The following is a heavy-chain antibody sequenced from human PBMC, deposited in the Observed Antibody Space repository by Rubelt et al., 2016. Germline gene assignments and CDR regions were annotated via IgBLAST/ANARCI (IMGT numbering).Heavy chain of an antibody. CDR2: ISSSSSYT. J-gene: IGHJ6*02. CDR1: GFTFSDYY. D-gene: IGHD4/OR15-4a*01. CDR3: ARDPTDYPTYYYYGMDV. V-gene: IGHV3-11*06. Sequence: QVQLVESGGGLVKPGGSLRLSCAASGFTFSDYYMSWIRQAPGKGLEWVSYISSSSSYTNYADSVKGRFTISRDNAKNSLYLQMNSLRAEDTAVYYCARDPTDYPTYYYYGMDVWGQGTTVTVSS.